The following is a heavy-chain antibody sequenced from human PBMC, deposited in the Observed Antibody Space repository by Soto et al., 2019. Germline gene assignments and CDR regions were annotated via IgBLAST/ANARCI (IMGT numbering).Heavy chain of an antibody. CDR2: IIPIFGTA. V-gene: IGHV1-69*12. D-gene: IGHD3-22*01. CDR3: ASWYYDSSGCLYYGMDV. J-gene: IGHJ6*02. CDR1: GGTFSSYA. Sequence: QVQLVQSGAEVKKPGSSVKVSCKASGGTFSSYAISWVRQAPGQGLEWMGGIIPIFGTANYAQKFQGRVTITADESTSTAYMELSSLRSEDTAVYYCASWYYDSSGCLYYGMDVWGQGTTVTVSS.